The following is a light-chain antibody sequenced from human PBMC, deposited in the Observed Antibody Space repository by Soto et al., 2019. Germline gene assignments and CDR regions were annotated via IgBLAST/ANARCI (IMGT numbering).Light chain of an antibody. Sequence: EIVLTQSPGTLSLSPGERATLSCRASQTVTRNYLAWHQQKPGQAPRLLIYGASSRATGIAARFSGSGSGTEFTLTISSLQPDDFATYYCQQYNSYSTFGQGTKGDIK. CDR3: QQYNSYST. CDR2: GAS. J-gene: IGKJ1*01. V-gene: IGKV3-20*01. CDR1: QTVTRNY.